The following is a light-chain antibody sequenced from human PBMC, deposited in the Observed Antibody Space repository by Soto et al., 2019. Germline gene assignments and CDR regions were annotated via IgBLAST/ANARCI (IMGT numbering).Light chain of an antibody. CDR2: GAS. Sequence: EFVLTQSPDTLSLSPGERATLSCRASQSVGSAYIAWYQQKPGQAPRLLISGASKRATGIPDRFSGSGSGTDFTLTISRLEPEDFAVYYWQQYDSSHQWGYTFGQGTKLEIK. CDR3: QQYDSSHQWGYT. V-gene: IGKV3-20*01. CDR1: QSVGSAY. J-gene: IGKJ2*01.